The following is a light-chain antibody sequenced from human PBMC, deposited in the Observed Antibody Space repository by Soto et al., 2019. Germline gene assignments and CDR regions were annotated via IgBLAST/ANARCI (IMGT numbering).Light chain of an antibody. V-gene: IGLV2-14*01. Sequence: QSALTQPASVSGSPGQSITISCTGTSSDVGGYNYVSWYQQHPGKAPKLMIYQVSNRPSGVSNRFSASKSGNTASLTISGLQAEDEADYYCSSYTTSSTRVFGGGTKLTV. CDR3: SSYTTSSTRV. CDR1: SSDVGGYNY. CDR2: QVS. J-gene: IGLJ3*02.